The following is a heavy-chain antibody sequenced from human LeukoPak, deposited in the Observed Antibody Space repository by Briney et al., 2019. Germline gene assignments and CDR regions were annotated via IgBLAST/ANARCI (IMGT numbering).Heavy chain of an antibody. Sequence: PGGSLRLSCVAPGFTFSDYYLAWIRQAPGKGLEWVSYISGSGNTKYYTDSVRGRFTISRDNAKNSVYLQIHGLSAEDTALYYCARDLGIRYFDLWGRGTLVTVSS. J-gene: IGHJ2*01. D-gene: IGHD3-3*02. CDR3: ARDLGIRYFDL. CDR2: ISGSGNTK. V-gene: IGHV3-11*04. CDR1: GFTFSDYY.